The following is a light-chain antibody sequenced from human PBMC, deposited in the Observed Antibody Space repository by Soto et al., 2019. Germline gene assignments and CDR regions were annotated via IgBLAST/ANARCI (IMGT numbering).Light chain of an antibody. CDR1: QSVSSN. Sequence: EIVMTQSPATLSVSPGERATLSCRASQSVSSNLAWYQQKPGQAPRLLIYGASTRATGIPARFSGSGSGTEFTLTISSLQSEDFAVYYCQQYNIWPPWTFGQGTKVDI. J-gene: IGKJ1*01. V-gene: IGKV3-15*01. CDR3: QQYNIWPPWT. CDR2: GAS.